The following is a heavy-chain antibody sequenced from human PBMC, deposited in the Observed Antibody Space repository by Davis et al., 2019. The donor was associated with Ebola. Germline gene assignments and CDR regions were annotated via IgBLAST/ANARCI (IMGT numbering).Heavy chain of an antibody. D-gene: IGHD6-19*01. J-gene: IGHJ4*02. CDR2: IYWNDDK. V-gene: IGHV2-5*01. CDR1: GFSLSTSGVG. CDR3: ARIRGGYSSGWYRAYFDY. Sequence: SGPTLMKPTQTLTLTCTFSGFSLSTSGVGVGWIRQPPGKALEWLALIYWNDDKRYSPSLKTRLTISKDTSKNQVVLTMTNMDPVDTATYYCARIRGGYSSGWYRAYFDYWGQGTLVTVSS.